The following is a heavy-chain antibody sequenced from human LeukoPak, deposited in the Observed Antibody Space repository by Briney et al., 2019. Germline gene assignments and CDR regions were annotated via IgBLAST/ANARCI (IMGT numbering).Heavy chain of an antibody. J-gene: IGHJ4*02. CDR3: ASRNYYDSSGYYYYYLDY. V-gene: IGHV3-33*01. CDR1: GFTFNTYG. CDR2: MWYDGSNK. D-gene: IGHD3-22*01. Sequence: GGSLRLSCAASGFTFNTYGMHWVRQAPGKGLEWVAVMWYDGSNKYYADSVKGRFTISRDNSKNTLYLQMNSLRAEDTAVYYCASRNYYDSSGYYYYYLDYWGQGIPVTVSS.